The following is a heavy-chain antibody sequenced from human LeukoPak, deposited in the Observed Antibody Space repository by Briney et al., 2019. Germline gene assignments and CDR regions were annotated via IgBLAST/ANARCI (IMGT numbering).Heavy chain of an antibody. J-gene: IGHJ4*02. CDR1: GFTFSSYS. Sequence: GGSLRLSCAASGFTFSSYSMNWVRQAPGKGLEWVSSISSSSSYIYYADSVKGRFTISRDNAKNSLYLQMNSLRAEDTAVYYCARATCCSGGSCYSDWGQGTLVTVSS. V-gene: IGHV3-21*01. CDR3: ARATCCSGGSCYSD. D-gene: IGHD2-15*01. CDR2: ISSSSSYI.